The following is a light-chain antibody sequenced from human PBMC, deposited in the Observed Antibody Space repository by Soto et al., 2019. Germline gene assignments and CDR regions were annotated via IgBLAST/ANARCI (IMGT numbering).Light chain of an antibody. CDR1: SSNIGGTNY. CDR2: SNN. CDR3: AAWDDRLGAVI. V-gene: IGLV1-47*02. J-gene: IGLJ2*01. Sequence: QPVLTQPPSASGTPGQKVFISCSGSSSNIGGTNYAYWYQQLPGAAPKLLMHSNNLRPSGVPERISGYKFGTAASLAISGLRSEDEAVYYCAAWDDRLGAVIFARGTKVTVL.